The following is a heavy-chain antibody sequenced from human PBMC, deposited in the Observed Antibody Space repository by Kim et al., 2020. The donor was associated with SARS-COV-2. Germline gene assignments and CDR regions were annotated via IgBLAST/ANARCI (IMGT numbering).Heavy chain of an antibody. J-gene: IGHJ3*01. V-gene: IGHV3-49*03. Sequence: GGSLRLSCSASGFTVGDYALIWYRHAPGQRLEWVVFVRTETYRATTRYAASVEGRFTISRDDSNSIAYLQMDFLKIEDTAVHYCARDRPSAVAADGWGQG. CDR1: GFTVGDYA. CDR3: ARDRPSAVAADG. CDR2: VRTETYRATT. D-gene: IGHD6-13*01.